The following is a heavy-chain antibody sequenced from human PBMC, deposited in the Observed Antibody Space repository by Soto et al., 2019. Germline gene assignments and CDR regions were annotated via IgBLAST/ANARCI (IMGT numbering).Heavy chain of an antibody. J-gene: IGHJ4*02. CDR3: ARDYGRDGYNWFDY. CDR1: GGTFSSYA. V-gene: IGHV1-69*01. CDR2: LIPIFGTA. D-gene: IGHD5-12*01. Sequence: QVQLVQSGAEVKKPGSSVKVSCKASGGTFSSYAISWVRQAPGQGLEWMGGLIPIFGTANYAQKFQGRVKITADESTSIAYMELSSLRAEDTAVYYCARDYGRDGYNWFDYWGQGTLVTVSS.